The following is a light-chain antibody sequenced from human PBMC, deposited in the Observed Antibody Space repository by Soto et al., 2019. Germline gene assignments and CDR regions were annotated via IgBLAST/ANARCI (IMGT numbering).Light chain of an antibody. V-gene: IGLV2-8*01. CDR1: SSDVGAYNY. Sequence: QCALTQPPSASGSPGQSVTISCTGTSSDVGAYNYVSWYQQHPGKAPKLMIYEVSKRPSGVPDRFSGSKSGNTASLTVSGLQAEDEADYYCSSYAGSNNLVFGGGTKLTVL. J-gene: IGLJ2*01. CDR3: SSYAGSNNLV. CDR2: EVS.